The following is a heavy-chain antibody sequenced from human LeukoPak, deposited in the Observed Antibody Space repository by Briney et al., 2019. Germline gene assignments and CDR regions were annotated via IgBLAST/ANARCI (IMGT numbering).Heavy chain of an antibody. CDR3: ARTVYAAAGTYFDDY. V-gene: IGHV5-51*01. CDR2: IYPGDSDT. CDR1: GYSFTSYW. J-gene: IGHJ4*02. D-gene: IGHD6-13*01. Sequence: PGESLKISCKGSGYSFTSYWIGWVRQMPGKGLEWMGIIYPGDSDTRYSPSFQGQVTISADKSISTAYLQWSSLKASDTAMYYCARTVYAAAGTYFDDYWGQGTLVTVPS.